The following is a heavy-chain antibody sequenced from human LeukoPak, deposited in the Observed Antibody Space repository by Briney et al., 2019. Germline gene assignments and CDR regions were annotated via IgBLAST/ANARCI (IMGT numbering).Heavy chain of an antibody. D-gene: IGHD7-27*01. Sequence: GGSPRLSCAASKFTFSRYWMTWVRHVPGKGLEWVANIKQDGSEKNYVDSVKGRFTISRDNAKNSLYLQMNSLRSEDTAVYYCARSSNWAFVYWGQGTLVTVAS. J-gene: IGHJ4*02. CDR1: KFTFSRYW. CDR2: IKQDGSEK. CDR3: ARSSNWAFVY. V-gene: IGHV3-7*01.